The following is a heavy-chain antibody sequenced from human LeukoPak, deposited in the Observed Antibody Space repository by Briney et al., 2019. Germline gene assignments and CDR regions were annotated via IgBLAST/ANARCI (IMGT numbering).Heavy chain of an antibody. J-gene: IGHJ4*02. Sequence: ASVKVSCKASGYTFTSYYMHWVRQAPGQGLGWMGIINPSGGSTSYAQKFQGRVTMTRDMSTSTVYMELSSLRSEDTAVYYCARDRGSSSPPSNFDYWGQGTLVTVSS. D-gene: IGHD6-6*01. CDR3: ARDRGSSSPPSNFDY. CDR1: GYTFTSYY. V-gene: IGHV1-46*01. CDR2: INPSGGST.